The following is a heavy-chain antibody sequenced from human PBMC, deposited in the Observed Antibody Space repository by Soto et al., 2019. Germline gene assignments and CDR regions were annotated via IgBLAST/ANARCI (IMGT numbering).Heavy chain of an antibody. D-gene: IGHD2-21*02. V-gene: IGHV1-46*01. CDR1: GDTFTDYY. Sequence: QVQLVQSGAEVKKPGASVKVSCKASGDTFTDYYIHWVRQAPGQGLVWMGSVNPSGGHTTYAQHLLGRVTMTRDTSTSTLYMERTSLTSADTAVYYCARGGHVVVVTGDLDYWGQGTLVTVSS. CDR2: VNPSGGHT. CDR3: ARGGHVVVVTGDLDY. J-gene: IGHJ4*02.